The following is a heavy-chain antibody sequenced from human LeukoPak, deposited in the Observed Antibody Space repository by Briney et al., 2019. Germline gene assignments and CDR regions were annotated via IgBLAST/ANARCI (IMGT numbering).Heavy chain of an antibody. D-gene: IGHD1-26*01. J-gene: IGHJ4*02. CDR1: GFTFSNAW. V-gene: IGHV3-15*01. CDR2: IKSKTDGGTT. CDR3: AKGRAVGGATELDY. Sequence: GGSLRLSCAASGFTFSNAWMSWVRQAPGKGLEWVGRIKSKTDGGTTDYAAPVKGRFTISRDDSKNTLYLQTNSLRAEDTAVYYCAKGRAVGGATELDYWGQGTLVTVSS.